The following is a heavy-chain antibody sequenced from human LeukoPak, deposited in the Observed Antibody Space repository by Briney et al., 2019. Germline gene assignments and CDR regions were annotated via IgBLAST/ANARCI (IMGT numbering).Heavy chain of an antibody. CDR2: IYTSGST. V-gene: IGHV4-4*07. Sequence: SETLSLTCSVSGGSMSSYYWSWMRQPAGKGLEGSGRIYTSGSTNYNPSLKSRVATPVDTPHNQCPVKLRSVPAADPAVYYCASVFGRGYYSYYSYYGMDLCRQRTT. J-gene: IGHJ6*02. CDR3: ASVFGRGYYSYYSYYGMDL. D-gene: IGHD3-22*01. CDR1: GGSMSSYY.